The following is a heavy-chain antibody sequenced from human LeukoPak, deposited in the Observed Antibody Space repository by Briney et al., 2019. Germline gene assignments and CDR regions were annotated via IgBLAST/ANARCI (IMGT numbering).Heavy chain of an antibody. J-gene: IGHJ6*03. D-gene: IGHD2-2*01. Sequence: GESLKISCQGFGYSSVLYWIGWVRQMPGKGLEWMGIVYPGDSQTRYSPSFQGQVTMSADKSTNTAYLQWSSLKASDTAMYYCARRVIVPAATWDYMDVWGKGTTVTVSS. CDR1: GYSSVLYW. V-gene: IGHV5-51*01. CDR3: ARRVIVPAATWDYMDV. CDR2: VYPGDSQT.